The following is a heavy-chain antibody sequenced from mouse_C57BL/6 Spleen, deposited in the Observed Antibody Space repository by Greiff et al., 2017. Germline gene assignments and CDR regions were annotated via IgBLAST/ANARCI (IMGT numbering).Heavy chain of an antibody. V-gene: IGHV3-6*01. CDR1: GYSITSGYY. CDR2: ISYDGSN. CDR3: ARIGYYGSSYDY. J-gene: IGHJ2*01. Sequence: VQLKESGPGLVKPSQSLPLTCSVTGYSITSGYYWNWIRQFPGNKLEWMGYISYDGSNNYNPSLKNRISITRDTSKNQFFLKLNSVTTEDTATYYCARIGYYGSSYDYWGQGTTLTVSS. D-gene: IGHD1-1*01.